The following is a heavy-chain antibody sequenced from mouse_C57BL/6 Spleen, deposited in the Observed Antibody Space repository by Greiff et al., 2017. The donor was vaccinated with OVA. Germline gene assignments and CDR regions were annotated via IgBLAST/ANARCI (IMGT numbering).Heavy chain of an antibody. CDR1: GFTFSDYG. CDR2: ISSGSSTI. V-gene: IGHV5-17*01. CDR3: ARGLYEDYAMDD. D-gene: IGHD2-3*01. J-gene: IGHJ4*01. Sequence: EVQRVESGGGLVKPGGSLTLSCAASGFTFSDYGMHWVRQAPEKGLEWVAYISSGSSTIYYADTVKGRFTISRDNAKNTLFLQMTSLRSEDTAIYYCARGLYEDYAMDDWGQGTSVTVSS.